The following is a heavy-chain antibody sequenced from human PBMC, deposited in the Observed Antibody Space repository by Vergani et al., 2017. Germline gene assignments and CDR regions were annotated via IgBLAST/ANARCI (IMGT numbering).Heavy chain of an antibody. CDR2: IKQDGREK. Sequence: EVQLVESGGGLVQPGGSLRLSCAASGFTFSSYWMSWVRQAPGKGLEWVANIKQDGREKYYVDSVKGRFTISRDNAKNSLYLQMNSLRAEDTAVYYCARDRYSSSWYDSNFQHWGQGTLVTVSS. V-gene: IGHV3-7*03. J-gene: IGHJ1*01. D-gene: IGHD6-13*01. CDR3: ARDRYSSSWYDSNFQH. CDR1: GFTFSSYW.